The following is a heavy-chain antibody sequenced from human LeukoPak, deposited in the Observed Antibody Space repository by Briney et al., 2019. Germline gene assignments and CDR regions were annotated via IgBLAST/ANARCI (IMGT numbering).Heavy chain of an antibody. V-gene: IGHV1-18*01. D-gene: IGHD2-15*01. CDR1: GYTFTSYG. J-gene: IGHJ5*02. Sequence: GASVQLPCKASGYTFTSYGISWVRQAPGQGLEWMGWISAYNGNTNYAQKLQGRVTMTTDTSTSTAYMELRSLRSDDTAVYYCAFTGCSGGSCSDWFAPWSQASLVTVSS. CDR3: AFTGCSGGSCSDWFAP. CDR2: ISAYNGNT.